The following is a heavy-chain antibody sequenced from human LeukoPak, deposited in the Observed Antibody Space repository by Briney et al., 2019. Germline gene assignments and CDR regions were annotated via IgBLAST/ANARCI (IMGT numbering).Heavy chain of an antibody. CDR3: AKRLTGTPN. CDR1: GFTFSSYG. J-gene: IGHJ4*02. CDR2: ISYDGSNK. D-gene: IGHD1-1*01. V-gene: IGHV3-30*18. Sequence: TGGSLRLSCAASGFTFSSYGMHWVRQAPGKGLEWVAVISYDGSNKYYADSVKGRFTISRDNSKNTLYLQMNSLRAEDTAVYYCAKRLTGTPNWGQGTLVTVSS.